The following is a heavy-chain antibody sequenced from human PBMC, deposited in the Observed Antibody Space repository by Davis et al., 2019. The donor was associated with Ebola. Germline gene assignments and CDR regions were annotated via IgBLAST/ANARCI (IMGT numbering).Heavy chain of an antibody. D-gene: IGHD5-18*01. V-gene: IGHV4-39*01. CDR1: GGSISSSSYY. CDR2: IYYSGST. J-gene: IGHJ6*02. Sequence: PSETLSLTCTVSGGSISSSSYYWGWIRQPPGKGLEWIGSIYYSGSTYYNPSLKSRVTISVDTSKNQFSLKLSSVTAADTAVYYCASGIQLWAGVGYYYYYGMDVWGQGTTVTVSS. CDR3: ASGIQLWAGVGYYYYYGMDV.